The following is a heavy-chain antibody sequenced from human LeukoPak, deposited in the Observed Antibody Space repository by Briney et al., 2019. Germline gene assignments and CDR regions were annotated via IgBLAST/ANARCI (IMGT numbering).Heavy chain of an antibody. CDR1: GYILTNYG. D-gene: IGHD5-12*01. J-gene: IGHJ4*02. Sequence: ASVKVSCSSSGYILTNYGIYWVRQAPGQGLEWMGWINTYNGETDYAQNFQGRVTMTTDTSKSTAYMDLRSLTSDDTAVYYCARCRLGVSGYKDYLDYWGQGTLVTVSS. V-gene: IGHV1-18*01. CDR2: INTYNGET. CDR3: ARCRLGVSGYKDYLDY.